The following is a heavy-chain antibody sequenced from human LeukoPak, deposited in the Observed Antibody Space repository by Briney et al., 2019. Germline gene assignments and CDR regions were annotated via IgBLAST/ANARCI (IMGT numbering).Heavy chain of an antibody. D-gene: IGHD3-9*01. V-gene: IGHV3-74*01. CDR1: GFTFSSYW. J-gene: IGHJ6*02. Sequence: GGSLRLSCVASGFTFSSYWMHWVRQDPSKGLVWVSRISGDGRNINYADSVRGRFTISRDNAKNTLYLQMNTLRVEDTAVYYCTRDLMDYDVSTGLHHYYMDVWGQGTTVTVSS. CDR2: ISGDGRNI. CDR3: TRDLMDYDVSTGLHHYYMDV.